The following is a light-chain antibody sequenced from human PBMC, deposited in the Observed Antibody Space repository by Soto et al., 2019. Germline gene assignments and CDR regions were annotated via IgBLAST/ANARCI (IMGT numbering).Light chain of an antibody. CDR3: AAWDDSLNGLL. CDR1: TSNVGSNS. CDR2: NND. V-gene: IGLV1-44*01. Sequence: QSVLTQPPSASETPGQRVTISCSGSTSNVGSNSVSWYQQLPGTAPKFLMYNNDERPSGVPDRFSGSRSGTSASLAISGLQAEDEADYYCAAWDDSLNGLLFGGGTKLTVL. J-gene: IGLJ2*01.